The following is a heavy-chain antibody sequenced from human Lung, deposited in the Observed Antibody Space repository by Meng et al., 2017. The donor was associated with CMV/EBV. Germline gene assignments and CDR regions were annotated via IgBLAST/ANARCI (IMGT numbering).Heavy chain of an antibody. V-gene: IGHV4-34*01. CDR2: INHSGST. D-gene: IGHD3-3*01. CDR1: GGSFSGYY. CDR3: ARRLRFLEWLLYLGWFDP. J-gene: IGHJ5*02. Sequence: SETXSLXCAVYGGSFSGYYWSWIRQPPGKGLEWIGEINHSGSTNYNPSLKSRVTISVDTSKNQFSLKLGSVTAADTAVYYCARRLRFLEWLLYLGWFDPXGQGXLVTVSS.